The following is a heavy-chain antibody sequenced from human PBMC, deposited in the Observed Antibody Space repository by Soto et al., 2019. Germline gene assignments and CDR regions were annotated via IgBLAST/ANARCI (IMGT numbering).Heavy chain of an antibody. CDR2: INHSGST. CDR1: GGSFSGYY. D-gene: IGHD5-18*01. Sequence: SETLSLTCAVYGGSFSGYYWSWIRQPPGKGLEWIGEINHSGSTNYNPSLKSRVTISVDTSKNQFSLKLSSVTAADTAVYYCARGRPRGYSYGYFLYWGQGTLVTVS. CDR3: ARGRPRGYSYGYFLY. V-gene: IGHV4-34*01. J-gene: IGHJ4*02.